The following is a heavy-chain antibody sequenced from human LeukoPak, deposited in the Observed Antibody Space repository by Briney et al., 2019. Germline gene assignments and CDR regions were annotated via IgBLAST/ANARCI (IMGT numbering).Heavy chain of an antibody. Sequence: PGGSLRLFCAASGFTFSSYGMHWVRQAPDKGLEWVAFVWYDETNKYYADSVKGRFTISRDNSKNTLYLQMNSLRADDTAVYYCAKPGGGSSIGYWGQGTPVTVFS. CDR2: VWYDETNK. D-gene: IGHD6-6*01. V-gene: IGHV3-30*02. J-gene: IGHJ4*02. CDR1: GFTFSSYG. CDR3: AKPGGGSSIGY.